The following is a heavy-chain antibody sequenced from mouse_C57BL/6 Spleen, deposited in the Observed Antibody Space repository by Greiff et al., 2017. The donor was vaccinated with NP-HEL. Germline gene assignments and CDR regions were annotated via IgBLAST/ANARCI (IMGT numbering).Heavy chain of an antibody. J-gene: IGHJ3*01. V-gene: IGHV1-61*01. D-gene: IGHD4-1*01. Sequence: QVQLQQSGAELVRPGSSVKLSCKASGYTFTSYWMDWVKQRPGQGLEWIGNIYPSDSETHYNQKFKDKATLTVDKSSSTAYMQLSSLTSEDSAVYYCAREKDELAPFAYWGQGTLVTVSA. CDR3: AREKDELAPFAY. CDR1: GYTFTSYW. CDR2: IYPSDSET.